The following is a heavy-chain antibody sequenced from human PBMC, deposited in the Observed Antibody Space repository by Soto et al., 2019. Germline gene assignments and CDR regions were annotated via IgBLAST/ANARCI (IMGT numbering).Heavy chain of an antibody. CDR2: INSDGSTT. CDR3: ARDTSYSTDY. D-gene: IGHD2-2*01. V-gene: IGHV3-74*01. CDR1: GFTFSSRW. Sequence: GGSLRLSCAASGFTFSSRWMHWVRQAPGKGLVWVSYINSDGSTTTYADSVKGRFTISRDNAKNTVYLQMNSLRVDDTAVYYCARDTSYSTDYWGQGTLVTVSS. J-gene: IGHJ4*02.